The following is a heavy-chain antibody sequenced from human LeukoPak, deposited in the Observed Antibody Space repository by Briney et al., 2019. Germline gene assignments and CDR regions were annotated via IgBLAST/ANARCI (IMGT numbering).Heavy chain of an antibody. J-gene: IGHJ3*02. Sequence: SVKVSCKASGGTFNSYAISWVRQAPGQGLEWMGGIIPMSDTANYPQKFRGRLTITADIPTSTAYMELSSLRSEETAVYYCARGATTYAFDIWGQGTMVTVSS. V-gene: IGHV1-69*06. CDR1: GGTFNSYA. D-gene: IGHD4-17*01. CDR3: ARGATTYAFDI. CDR2: IIPMSDTA.